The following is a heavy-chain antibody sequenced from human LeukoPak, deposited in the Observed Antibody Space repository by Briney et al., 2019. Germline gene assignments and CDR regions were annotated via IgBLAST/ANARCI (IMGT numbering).Heavy chain of an antibody. Sequence: GGSLRLSXAASGFTFSNYALTWVRQAPGKGLEWVSATSGSGGTTYYADSVKGRFTISRDNSKNTLYLQMSSLRAEDTAVYYCAKDFTISPIVHWGQGTLVTVSS. V-gene: IGHV3-23*01. CDR1: GFTFSNYA. CDR2: TSGSGGTT. J-gene: IGHJ4*02. CDR3: AKDFTISPIVH. D-gene: IGHD3-3*01.